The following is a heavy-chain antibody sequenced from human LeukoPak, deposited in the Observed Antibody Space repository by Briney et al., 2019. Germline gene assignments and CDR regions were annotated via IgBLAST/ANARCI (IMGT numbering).Heavy chain of an antibody. D-gene: IGHD6-19*01. CDR3: ATTAEIAVAAGNPYDY. V-gene: IGHV3-11*01. J-gene: IGHJ4*02. Sequence: GGSLRLSCAASGFTFSDYYMNWIRQTPGKGLEWVSYISSSGSIIYYADSVKGRFTISRDNAKNSVYLQMNSLRAEDTAVYYCATTAEIAVAAGNPYDYWGQGTLVTVSS. CDR2: ISSSGSII. CDR1: GFTFSDYY.